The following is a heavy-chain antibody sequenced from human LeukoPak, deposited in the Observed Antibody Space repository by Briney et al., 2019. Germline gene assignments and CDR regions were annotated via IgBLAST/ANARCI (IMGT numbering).Heavy chain of an antibody. CDR3: ARPNSSGWYYFQH. CDR2: IYPGDSDT. V-gene: IGHV5-51*01. Sequence: GESLKISCKGSGYSFTTYRIGWVRQMPGKGLEWMGIIYPGDSDTRYSPSFQGQVTISADKSISTAYLQWSSLKASDTAMYYCARPNSSGWYYFQHWGQGTLVTVSS. J-gene: IGHJ1*01. D-gene: IGHD6-19*01. CDR1: GYSFTTYR.